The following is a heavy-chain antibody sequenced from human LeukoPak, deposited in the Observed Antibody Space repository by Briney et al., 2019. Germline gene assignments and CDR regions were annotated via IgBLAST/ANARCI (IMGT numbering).Heavy chain of an antibody. V-gene: IGHV1-18*01. J-gene: IGHJ4*02. Sequence: GASVKVSCKASGYTFTRSGITWVRQASGQGLEWMGWINAYNGSTNYAQNSQGRVIMTTDPSTNTAYMELRSLRSDDTAVFYCARAFYYGFLSGYYTFDYWGPGTLVTVSS. CDR2: INAYNGST. CDR3: ARAFYYGFLSGYYTFDY. CDR1: GYTFTRSG. D-gene: IGHD3-3*01.